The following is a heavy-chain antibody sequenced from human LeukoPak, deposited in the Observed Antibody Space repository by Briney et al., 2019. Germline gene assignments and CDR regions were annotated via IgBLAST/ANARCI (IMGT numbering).Heavy chain of an antibody. CDR2: INTNTGNP. D-gene: IGHD3-10*01. CDR1: GYTFTSYA. J-gene: IGHJ4*02. V-gene: IGHV7-4-1*02. Sequence: ASVKVSCKASGYTFTSYAMNWVRQAPGQGLEWMGWINTNTGNPTYAQGFTGRFVFSLDTSVSTAYLQISSLKAEDTAVYYCVRVGSGVRGTYSPTSPLSPDYWGQGTLVTVSS. CDR3: VRVGSGVRGTYSPTSPLSPDY.